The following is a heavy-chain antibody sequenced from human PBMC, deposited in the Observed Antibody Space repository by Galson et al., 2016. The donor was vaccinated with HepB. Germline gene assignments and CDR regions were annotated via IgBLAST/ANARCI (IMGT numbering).Heavy chain of an antibody. V-gene: IGHV3-30*04. D-gene: IGHD3-22*01. J-gene: IGHJ4*02. CDR3: ATDSSARGYFDY. CDR2: ILYDGSNK. Sequence: LRLSCAASGFTFSSYVMHWVRQAPGKGLEWVAVILYDGSNKYYADSVKGRITISRDNAKNSLYLQMNSLGAEDTAIYYCATDSSARGYFDYWGQGTLVTVSS. CDR1: GFTFSSYV.